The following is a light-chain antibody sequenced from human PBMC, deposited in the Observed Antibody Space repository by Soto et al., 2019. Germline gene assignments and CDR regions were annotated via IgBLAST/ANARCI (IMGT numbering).Light chain of an antibody. CDR3: QVWDSSTVV. V-gene: IGLV3-9*01. J-gene: IGLJ7*01. Sequence: SYELTQPLSVSVALGQTARITCGGDNIGSKNVNWYQQRPGQAPVLVIYRDTNRPSGIPERLSGSNSGNTATLTISRAQAGDEADYYCQVWDSSTVVFGGGTQLTVL. CDR1: NIGSKN. CDR2: RDT.